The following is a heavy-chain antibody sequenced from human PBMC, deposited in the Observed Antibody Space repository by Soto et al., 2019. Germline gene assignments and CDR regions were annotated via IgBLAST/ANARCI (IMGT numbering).Heavy chain of an antibody. CDR3: AKKARIAVARGNLMDV. CDR1: GFTFNDYA. J-gene: IGHJ6*02. V-gene: IGHV3-23*01. CDR2: INGGAGTT. D-gene: IGHD6-19*01. Sequence: GGSLRLSCAASGFTFNDYAFSWVRQARGKGLEWVSSINGGAGTTYYADSVKGRFTISRDNSNHTVYLQMNSLRAEDTAVYYCAKKARIAVARGNLMDVWGQGTTVTVSS.